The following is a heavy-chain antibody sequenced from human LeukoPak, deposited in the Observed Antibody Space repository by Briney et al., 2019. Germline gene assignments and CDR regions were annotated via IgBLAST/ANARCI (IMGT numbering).Heavy chain of an antibody. D-gene: IGHD1-26*01. CDR1: GGTFSSYA. J-gene: IGHJ4*02. V-gene: IGHV1-69*13. CDR3: ARDAIVGATRYYFDY. CDR2: IIPIFGTA. Sequence: SLKVSCKASGGTFSSYAISWVRQAPGQGLEWMGGIIPIFGTANYAQKFQGRVTITADESTSTAYMELSSLRSEDTAVYYCARDAIVGATRYYFDYWGQGTLVTVSS.